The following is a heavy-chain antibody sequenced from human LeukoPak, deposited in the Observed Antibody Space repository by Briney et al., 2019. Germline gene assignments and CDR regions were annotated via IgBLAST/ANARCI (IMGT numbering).Heavy chain of an antibody. J-gene: IGHJ6*02. D-gene: IGHD6-19*01. CDR2: VFHSGST. CDR1: GGSVSSINYY. Sequence: PSETLSLTCTVSGGSVSSINYYWSWIRQPPGKGLEWIGYVFHSGSTNYNPSLKSRVTISVDMSRNQFSLRLSSVTAADTAVYYCARDVQRWLDLQYYYHGMDVWGQGTTVTVS. V-gene: IGHV4-61*01. CDR3: ARDVQRWLDLQYYYHGMDV.